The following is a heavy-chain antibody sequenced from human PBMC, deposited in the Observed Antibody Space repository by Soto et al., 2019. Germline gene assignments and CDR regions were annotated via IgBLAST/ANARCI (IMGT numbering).Heavy chain of an antibody. D-gene: IGHD6-19*01. V-gene: IGHV3-23*01. CDR1: GFTFSSFA. CDR2: IGSRGYST. J-gene: IGHJ4*02. Sequence: EVQLLESGGGLVQPGGSLRLSCAASGFTFSSFAMSWVRQAPGKGLEWVSAIGSRGYSTYYADSVKGRFTISRDNSKNTLYLQMNSLRADDTAVYYCAKDLIYGYNSGSPFDSWGQGTLVTVSS. CDR3: AKDLIYGYNSGSPFDS.